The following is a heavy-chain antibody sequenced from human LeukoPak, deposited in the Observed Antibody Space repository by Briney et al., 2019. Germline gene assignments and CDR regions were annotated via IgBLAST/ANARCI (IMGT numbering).Heavy chain of an antibody. CDR1: GGSISSYY. CDR3: ARQFPDAFGGVIAHD. J-gene: IGHJ4*02. V-gene: IGHV4-59*01. CDR2: IYYSGST. Sequence: PSETLSLTRTVSGGSISSYYWSWIRQPPGKGLEWIGYIYYSGSTNYNPSLKSRVTISVDTSKNQFSLKLSSVTAADTAVYYCARQFPDAFGGVIAHDWGQGTLVTVSS. D-gene: IGHD3-16*02.